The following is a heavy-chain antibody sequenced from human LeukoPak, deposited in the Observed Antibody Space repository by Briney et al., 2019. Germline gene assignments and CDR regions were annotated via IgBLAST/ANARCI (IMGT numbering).Heavy chain of an antibody. J-gene: IGHJ5*02. V-gene: IGHV4-31*03. CDR3: ASRRDEAWFDP. CDR1: GGSISSGGYY. Sequence: SQTLSLTCSVSGGSISSGGYYWTWIRQHPGKGLEWIGYISYSGSTYYNPSLRSRVTISVDTSKNQFSLKLSSVTAADTAVYYCASRRDEAWFDPWGQGTLVTVSS. D-gene: IGHD5-24*01. CDR2: ISYSGST.